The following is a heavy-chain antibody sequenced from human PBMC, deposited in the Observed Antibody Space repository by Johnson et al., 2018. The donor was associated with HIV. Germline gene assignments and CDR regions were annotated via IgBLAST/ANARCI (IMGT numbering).Heavy chain of an antibody. J-gene: IGHJ3*02. CDR1: GFTFSDYY. V-gene: IGHV3-11*04. CDR2: ISSSGSNI. CDR3: ARVGDNFDAFDI. D-gene: IGHD1-20*01. Sequence: QMLLVESGGGLVKPGGSLRLSCAPSGFTFSDYYMSWMRQAPGQGLEWVSYISSSGSNIYKADSVKGRFTISRDNAKNSLFLQMNSLRAEDTAVYYCARVGDNFDAFDIWGQGTMVTVSS.